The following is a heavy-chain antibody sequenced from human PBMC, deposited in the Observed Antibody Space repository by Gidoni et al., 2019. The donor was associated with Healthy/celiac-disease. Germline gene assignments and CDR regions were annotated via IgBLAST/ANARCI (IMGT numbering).Heavy chain of an antibody. CDR2: INHSGST. CDR3: AREAYYDFWSGYYQRFDP. V-gene: IGHV4-34*01. Sequence: QVQLQPWGAGLLKPSETLSLTCAVDGGSCSGYYWSWIRQPPGKGLEWIGEINHSGSTNYNPSLKSRVTISVDTSKNQFSLKLSSVTAADTAVYYCAREAYYDFWSGYYQRFDPWGQGTLVTVSS. CDR1: GGSCSGYY. D-gene: IGHD3-3*01. J-gene: IGHJ5*02.